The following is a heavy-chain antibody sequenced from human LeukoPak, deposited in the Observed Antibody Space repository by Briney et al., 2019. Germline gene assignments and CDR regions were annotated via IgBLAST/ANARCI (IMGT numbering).Heavy chain of an antibody. V-gene: IGHV3-11*04. CDR3: ARGRIAARPHFDY. CDR1: AFTFTDYY. Sequence: PGGSLRLSCAASAFTFTDYYMSWLRQAPGKGLEWVSYISSSGTAISYPESVKGRFTISRDNSKNTLYLQMGSLRAEDMAVYYCARGRIAARPHFDYWGQGTLVTVSS. J-gene: IGHJ4*02. CDR2: ISSSGTAI. D-gene: IGHD6-6*01.